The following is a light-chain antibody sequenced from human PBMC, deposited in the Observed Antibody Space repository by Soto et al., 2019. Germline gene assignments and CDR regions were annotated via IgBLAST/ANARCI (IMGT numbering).Light chain of an antibody. CDR2: DAS. CDR1: QTVRNNY. J-gene: IGKJ1*01. V-gene: IGKV3-20*01. Sequence: EFVLTQSPGTLSLSPGERATLSCRASQTVRNNYLAWYQQKPGQAPRLLIYDASSRATGIPDRFSGSGSGRDFTLTISRLEPEDFAVYYCQQYGSSTWTFGQGTKVDIK. CDR3: QQYGSSTWT.